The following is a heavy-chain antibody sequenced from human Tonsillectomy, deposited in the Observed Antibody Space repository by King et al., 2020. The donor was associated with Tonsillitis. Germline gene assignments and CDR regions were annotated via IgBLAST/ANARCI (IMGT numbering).Heavy chain of an antibody. CDR3: ARDNIVVLPAATSFDY. V-gene: IGHV1-18*01. Sequence: QLVQSGAEVKKPGASVKVSCTASGYTFTQYGISWVRQAPGHGLEWMGWISAYNGNTNYAQKLQGRVAMTTDTSTSTAYMELRGLRSDDTAVYYCARDNIVVLPAATSFDYWGQGTLVTVSS. CDR2: ISAYNGNT. D-gene: IGHD2-2*01. J-gene: IGHJ4*02. CDR1: GYTFTQYG.